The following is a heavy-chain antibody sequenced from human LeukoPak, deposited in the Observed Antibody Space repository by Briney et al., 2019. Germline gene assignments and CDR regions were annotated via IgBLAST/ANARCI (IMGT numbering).Heavy chain of an antibody. CDR3: ARGRDFDY. V-gene: IGHV5-51*01. Sequence: GESLKISCKSSGYSFATNWIAWVRQMPGKGLEWMGIIYPGDSDIRYGPSFRGQVTISADKSLDTAFLQWSSLKASDTAMYYCARGRDFDYWGQGTQVTVSS. D-gene: IGHD1-26*01. CDR2: IYPGDSDI. CDR1: GYSFATNW. J-gene: IGHJ4*02.